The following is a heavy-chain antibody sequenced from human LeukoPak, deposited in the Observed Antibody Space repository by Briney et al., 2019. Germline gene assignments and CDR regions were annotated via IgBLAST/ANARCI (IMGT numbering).Heavy chain of an antibody. J-gene: IGHJ4*02. CDR1: GYSFTSYW. CDR3: AITGDYSSGWYLFDY. CDR2: IYPGDSGT. V-gene: IGHV5-51*01. Sequence: GESLKISCKGSGYSFTSYWIGWVRQMPGKGLEWMGIIYPGDSGTRYSPSFQGQVTTSADKSISTAYLQWSSLKASDTAMYYCAITGDYSSGWYLFDYWGQGTLVTVSS. D-gene: IGHD6-19*01.